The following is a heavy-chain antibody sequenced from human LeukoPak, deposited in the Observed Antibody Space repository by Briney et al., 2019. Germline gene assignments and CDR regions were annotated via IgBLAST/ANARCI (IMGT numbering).Heavy chain of an antibody. CDR1: GGSISSYY. CDR3: ARDSGGCSSTSCEGLDY. D-gene: IGHD2-2*01. Sequence: SETLSLTCTVSGGSISSYYWSWIRHPAGKRLEWIGRIYPSGSTNYNTYLKSRVTMSVDTSKNQFSLKLSSVTAADTAVYYCARDSGGCSSTSCEGLDYWGQGTLVTVSS. CDR2: IYPSGST. J-gene: IGHJ4*02. V-gene: IGHV4-4*07.